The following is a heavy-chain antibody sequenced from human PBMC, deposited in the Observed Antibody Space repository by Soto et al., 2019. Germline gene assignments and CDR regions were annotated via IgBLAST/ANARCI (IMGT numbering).Heavy chain of an antibody. J-gene: IGHJ6*03. D-gene: IGHD1-26*01. Sequence: VQLVQSGAEVKKPGASVKVSCKTSGDSFNDYYIHWVRQAPGQGLEWLGWIKPNGGGTKYAQKFQGGVTVTRDTSIRTVYSELSRLISGDTAVYYCARESGRATATLDYYYFYMDVWGKGTTVTVSS. CDR1: GDSFNDYY. CDR2: IKPNGGGT. V-gene: IGHV1-2*02. CDR3: ARESGRATATLDYYYFYMDV.